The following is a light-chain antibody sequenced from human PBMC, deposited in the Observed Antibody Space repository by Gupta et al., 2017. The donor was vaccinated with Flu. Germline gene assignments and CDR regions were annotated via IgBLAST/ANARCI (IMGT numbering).Light chain of an antibody. V-gene: IGLV2-11*01. Sequence: QSALTQPRSVSGSPGQSVTISCSGSSSDIGANDFVTWYQQHPGKVPKLMIYDVRHRPSGVPDRFFGSKSGNTAALIISGLQAEDEDDYYCCSYGGTSWVFGGGTKLTVL. CDR1: SSDIGANDF. J-gene: IGLJ3*02. CDR3: CSYGGTSWV. CDR2: DVR.